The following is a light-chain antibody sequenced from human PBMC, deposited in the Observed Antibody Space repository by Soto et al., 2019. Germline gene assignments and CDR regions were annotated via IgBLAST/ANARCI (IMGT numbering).Light chain of an antibody. CDR1: HNIERW. CDR3: QQYETFSGT. J-gene: IGKJ1*01. Sequence: IQMTQSPSTLSASVGDRVTISCRASHNIERWMAWYQQKPGEAPKLLIYDASALPRGVPSRFSGSGSGTKFTLTIASLQPDDFATYYCQQYETFSGTFGPGTRWIS. V-gene: IGKV1-5*01. CDR2: DAS.